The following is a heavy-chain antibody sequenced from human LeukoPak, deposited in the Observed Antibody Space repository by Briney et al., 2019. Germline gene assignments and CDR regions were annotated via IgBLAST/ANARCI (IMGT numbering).Heavy chain of an antibody. CDR2: IIPIFGTA. Sequence: SVKVSFKASGGTFSSYAISWVRQAPGQGLEWMGGIIPIFGTANYAQKFQGRVTITADESTSTAYVELSSLRSEDTAVYYCARARLRYYDSTEPFDYWGQGTLVTVSS. CDR3: ARARLRYYDSTEPFDY. CDR1: GGTFSSYA. D-gene: IGHD3-22*01. J-gene: IGHJ4*02. V-gene: IGHV1-69*13.